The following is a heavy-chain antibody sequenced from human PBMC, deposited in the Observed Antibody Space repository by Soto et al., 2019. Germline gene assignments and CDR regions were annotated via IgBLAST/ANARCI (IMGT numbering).Heavy chain of an antibody. D-gene: IGHD3-10*01. CDR2: INSYNGNT. Sequence: QLVQSGAEVKKPGASVKVSCKASGYTFTSYGISWVRQAPGQGLEWMGWINSYNGNTNYAQKFQDRVTMTTDTSPSTADRELRSLTFGDTAVYYCARIITGRGGEGDYWGQGTLVTVSS. V-gene: IGHV1-18*01. CDR1: GYTFTSYG. CDR3: ARIITGRGGEGDY. J-gene: IGHJ4*02.